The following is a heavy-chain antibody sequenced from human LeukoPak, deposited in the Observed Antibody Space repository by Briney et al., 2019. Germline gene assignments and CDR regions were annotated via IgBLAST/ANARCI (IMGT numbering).Heavy chain of an antibody. CDR3: TRAMVRGVISY. CDR1: GGSISSYY. V-gene: IGHV4-4*07. D-gene: IGHD3-10*01. Sequence: SETLSLTCTVSGGSISSYYWSCIRQPAGKGLEWLGRIYTSGSTNYNPSLKRRVTMSVDTSKHQFSLNLSSVTAAHTAVYPYTRAMVRGVISYWGQGTLVTVSS. CDR2: IYTSGST. J-gene: IGHJ4*02.